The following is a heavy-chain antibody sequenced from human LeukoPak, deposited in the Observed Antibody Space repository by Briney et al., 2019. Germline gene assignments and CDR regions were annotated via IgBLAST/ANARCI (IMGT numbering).Heavy chain of an antibody. D-gene: IGHD2-2*01. J-gene: IGHJ6*02. Sequence: ASVKVSCKASGGTFSSYAISWVRQAPGQGLEWMGRIIPILGIANYAQKFQGRVTITADKSTSTAYMELSSLRSEDTAVYYCARDRCSSTSCPTAKYGMDVWGQGTTVTVSS. CDR2: IIPILGIA. CDR3: ARDRCSSTSCPTAKYGMDV. V-gene: IGHV1-69*04. CDR1: GGTFSSYA.